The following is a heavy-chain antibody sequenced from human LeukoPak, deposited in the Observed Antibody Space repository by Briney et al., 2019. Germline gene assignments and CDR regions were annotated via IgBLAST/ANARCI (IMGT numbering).Heavy chain of an antibody. Sequence: SETLSLTCTVSGGSISSYYWSWIRQPPGKGLEWIGYIYYSGSTNYNPSLKSRVTISVDTSKNQFSLKLSSVTAADTAEYYCARDAPFLDAFDIWGQGTMVTVSS. CDR3: ARDAPFLDAFDI. CDR1: GGSISSYY. V-gene: IGHV4-59*01. D-gene: IGHD3-3*01. J-gene: IGHJ3*02. CDR2: IYYSGST.